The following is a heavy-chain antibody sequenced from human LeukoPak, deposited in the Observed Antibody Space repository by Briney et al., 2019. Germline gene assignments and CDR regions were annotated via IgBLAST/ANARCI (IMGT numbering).Heavy chain of an antibody. CDR1: GFSFSNTW. J-gene: IGHJ3*02. CDR3: ATEGGSGSYYGDDAFDM. D-gene: IGHD3-10*01. CDR2: VKSKADDGTT. Sequence: GGSLRLSCEASGFSFSNTWMSWVRQAPGKGLEWVGRVKSKADDGTTDYAVPVQGRFTSSRDDSKNKLSLQMNSQKTEDTAVYYCATEGGSGSYYGDDAFDMWGQGTMVTVSS. V-gene: IGHV3-15*01.